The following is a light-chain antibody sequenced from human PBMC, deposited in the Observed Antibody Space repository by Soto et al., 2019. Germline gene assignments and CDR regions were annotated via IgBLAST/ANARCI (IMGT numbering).Light chain of an antibody. V-gene: IGKV3-20*01. CDR2: GAS. CDR1: QSVSSSY. CDR3: QQYNNWWT. J-gene: IGKJ1*01. Sequence: EIMLTQTPATLSLSPGERATLSCRASQSVSSSYLAWYQQKPGQAPRLLIYGASSRATGIPDRFSGSGSGTDFTLTISRLEPEDFAVYYCQQYNNWWTFGQGTKVDIK.